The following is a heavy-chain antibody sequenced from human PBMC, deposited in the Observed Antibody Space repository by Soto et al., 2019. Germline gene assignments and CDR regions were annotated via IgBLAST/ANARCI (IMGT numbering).Heavy chain of an antibody. J-gene: IGHJ6*02. V-gene: IGHV1-69*06. Sequence: QVQLVQSGAEVKKPGSSVKVSCKASGGTFSSYAISWVRQAPGQGPEWMGGIIPIFGTANYAQKFQGRVTITADKSTSTAYMELSSLRSEDTAVYYCARDKDGRYPYYYGMDVWGQGTTVTVSS. CDR1: GGTFSSYA. CDR3: ARDKDGRYPYYYGMDV. CDR2: IIPIFGTA. D-gene: IGHD3-9*01.